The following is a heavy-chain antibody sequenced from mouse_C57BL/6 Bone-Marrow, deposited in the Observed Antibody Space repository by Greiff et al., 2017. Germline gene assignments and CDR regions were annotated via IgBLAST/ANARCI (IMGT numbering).Heavy chain of an antibody. CDR2: ISSGGSYT. J-gene: IGHJ2*01. CDR3: ARHTLYYFDY. D-gene: IGHD5-1-1*01. V-gene: IGHV5-6*02. CDR1: GFTFSSYG. Sequence: EVMLVESGGDLVKPGGSLKLSSAASGFTFSSYGMSWVRQTPDKRLEWVATISSGGSYTYYPDSVKGRFTISRDNAKNTLYLQMSSLKSEDTAMYYCARHTLYYFDYWGQGTTLTVSS.